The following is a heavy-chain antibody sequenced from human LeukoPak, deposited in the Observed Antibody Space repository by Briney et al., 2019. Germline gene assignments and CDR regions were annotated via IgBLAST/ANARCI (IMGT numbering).Heavy chain of an antibody. CDR2: ISSSSSYI. D-gene: IGHD4-23*01. CDR3: ARASFEARWD. V-gene: IGHV3-21*01. Sequence: GGSLRLSCATSGFTFSSYSMNWVRQAPGKGLEWVSSISSSSSYIYYADSVKGRFTISRDNAKNSLYLKMNSLTAEDTAVYYCARASFEARWDWGQGTLVTVSS. J-gene: IGHJ4*02. CDR1: GFTFSSYS.